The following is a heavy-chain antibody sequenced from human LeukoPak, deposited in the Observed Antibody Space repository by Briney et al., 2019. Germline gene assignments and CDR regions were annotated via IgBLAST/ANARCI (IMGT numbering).Heavy chain of an antibody. CDR1: GGTFSSYA. Sequence: SVKVSCKASGGTFSSYAINWVRQTPGQGLEWMGGIIPIFGTADYAQKFQGRVTITTDEFTNTAYMELSSLRSEDTAMYYCARTRDRQYYDSRGAFDIWGQGTMVTVSS. J-gene: IGHJ3*02. CDR2: IIPIFGTA. D-gene: IGHD3-22*01. V-gene: IGHV1-69*05. CDR3: ARTRDRQYYDSRGAFDI.